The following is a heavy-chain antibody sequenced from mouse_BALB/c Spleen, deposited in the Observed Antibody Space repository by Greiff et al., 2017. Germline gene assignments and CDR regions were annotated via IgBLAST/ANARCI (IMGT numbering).Heavy chain of an antibody. CDR2: IWAGGST. V-gene: IGHV2-9*02. Sequence: QVQLKESGPGLVAPSQSLSISCTVSGFSLTSYGVHWVRQPPGKGLEWLGVIWAGGSTNYNSAHMSRLSISKDNSKSQVFLKMNSLQTDDTAMYYCARDDDDNSFAYWGQGTLVTVAA. J-gene: IGHJ3*01. D-gene: IGHD2-3*01. CDR3: ARDDDDNSFAY. CDR1: GFSLTSYG.